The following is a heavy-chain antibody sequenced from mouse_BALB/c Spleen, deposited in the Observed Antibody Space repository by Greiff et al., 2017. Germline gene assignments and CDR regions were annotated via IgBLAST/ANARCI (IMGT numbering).Heavy chain of an antibody. CDR2: ISDGGSYT. CDR3: ARQGDDYDPFAY. J-gene: IGHJ3*01. CDR1: GFTFSDYY. Sequence: EVQLVESGGGLVKPGGSLKLSCAASGFTFSDYYMYWVRQTPEKRLEWVATISDGGSYTYYPDSVKGRFTISRDNAKNTLYLQMSSLKSEDTAMYYCARQGDDYDPFAYWGQGTLVTVSA. V-gene: IGHV5-4*02. D-gene: IGHD2-4*01.